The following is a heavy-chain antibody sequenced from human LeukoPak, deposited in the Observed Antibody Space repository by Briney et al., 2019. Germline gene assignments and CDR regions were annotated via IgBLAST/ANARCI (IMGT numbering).Heavy chain of an antibody. CDR1: GFTFSSYS. V-gene: IGHV3-21*01. CDR2: ISSSSSYI. D-gene: IGHD2-15*01. CDR3: ARRSGYCSGGSCYDYYYYYYMDV. Sequence: GGSLRLSCAGSGFTFSSYSMNWVRQAPGKGLEWVSSISSSSSYIYYADSVKGRFTISRDNAKNSLYLQMNSLRAEDTAVYYCARRSGYCSGGSCYDYYYYYYMDVWGKGTTVTVSS. J-gene: IGHJ6*03.